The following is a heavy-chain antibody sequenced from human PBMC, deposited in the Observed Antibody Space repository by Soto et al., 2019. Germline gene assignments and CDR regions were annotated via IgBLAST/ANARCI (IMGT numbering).Heavy chain of an antibody. Sequence: PGAPXRLSCEYSGFIFCMYGMHWVRQVPGKRPVWLARINEDGSTTTYADYVTGRFTISRDNDKNTLYLQLDSLRVEDSALYYCKRGRRDSSSGKGAYWGQGSLVTVSS. CDR2: INEDGSTT. J-gene: IGHJ4*02. D-gene: IGHD1-26*01. CDR1: GFIFCMYG. V-gene: IGHV3-74*03. CDR3: KRGRRDSSSGKGAY.